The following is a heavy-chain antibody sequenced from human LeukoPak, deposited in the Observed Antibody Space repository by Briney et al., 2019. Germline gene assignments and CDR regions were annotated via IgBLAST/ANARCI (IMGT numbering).Heavy chain of an antibody. CDR2: IYYSGST. J-gene: IGHJ4*02. CDR1: GGSISSYY. D-gene: IGHD5-18*01. Sequence: PSETLSLTCTVSGGSISSYYWSWIRQPPGKGLEWIGYIYYSGSTNYNPSLKSRVTISVDTSKNQFSLKLSSVTAADTAVYYCARFRADTAMVFDYWGQGTLVTVSS. CDR3: ARFRADTAMVFDY. V-gene: IGHV4-59*12.